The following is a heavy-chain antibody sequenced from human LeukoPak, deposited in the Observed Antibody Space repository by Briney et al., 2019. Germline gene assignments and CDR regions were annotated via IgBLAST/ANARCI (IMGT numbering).Heavy chain of an antibody. CDR2: IYTSGST. V-gene: IGHV4-4*07. CDR1: GGSISSYY. CDR3: ARDGYDYVWGSYPRLDP. D-gene: IGHD3-16*02. J-gene: IGHJ5*02. Sequence: SETLSLTCTVSGGSISSYYWSWIRQPAGKGLEWIGRIYTSGSTNYNPSLKSRVTMSVDTSKNQFSLKLSSVTAADTAVYYCARDGYDYVWGSYPRLDPWGQGTLVIVSS.